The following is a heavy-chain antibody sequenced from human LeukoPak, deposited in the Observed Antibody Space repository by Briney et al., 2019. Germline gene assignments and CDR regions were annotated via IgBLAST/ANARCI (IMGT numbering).Heavy chain of an antibody. CDR3: ARAGMLLWFGELSSNWFDP. D-gene: IGHD3-10*01. CDR1: GGSFSGYY. CDR2: INHSGST. J-gene: IGHJ5*02. V-gene: IGHV4-34*01. Sequence: SETLSLTCSVYGGSFSGYYWSWIRQPPGKGLEWIGEINHSGSTNYNPSLKSRVTISVDTSKNQFSLKLSSVTAADTAVYYCARAGMLLWFGELSSNWFDPWGQGTLVTVSS.